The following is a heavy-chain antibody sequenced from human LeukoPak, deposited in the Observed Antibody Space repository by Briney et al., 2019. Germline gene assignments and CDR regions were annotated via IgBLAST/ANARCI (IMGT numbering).Heavy chain of an antibody. V-gene: IGHV1-18*01. CDR2: ISAYNGNT. CDR1: GHTFTSYA. D-gene: IGHD3-9*01. Sequence: ASVKVSCKASGHTFTSYAISWVRQAPGQGLEWMGWISAYNGNTNYAQKLQGRVTMTTDTSTSTAYMELRSLRSDDTAVYYCARDLTRFVESWFDPWGQGTLVTVSS. CDR3: ARDLTRFVESWFDP. J-gene: IGHJ5*02.